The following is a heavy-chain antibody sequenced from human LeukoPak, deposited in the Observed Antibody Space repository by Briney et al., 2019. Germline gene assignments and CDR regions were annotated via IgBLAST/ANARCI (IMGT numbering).Heavy chain of an antibody. Sequence: PSETLSLTCTVSGGSISSGGYYWSWIRQPPGKGLEWIGYIYHSGSTYYNPSLKSRVTISVDRSKNQFSLKLSSVTAADTAVYYCARGAMVPTTFDYWGQGTLVTVSS. CDR1: GGSISSGGYY. D-gene: IGHD4/OR15-4a*01. V-gene: IGHV4-30-2*01. CDR3: ARGAMVPTTFDY. J-gene: IGHJ4*02. CDR2: IYHSGST.